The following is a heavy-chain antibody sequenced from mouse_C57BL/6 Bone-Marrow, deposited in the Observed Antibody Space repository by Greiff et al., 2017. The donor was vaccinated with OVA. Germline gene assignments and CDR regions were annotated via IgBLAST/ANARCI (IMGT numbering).Heavy chain of an antibody. CDR3: ARHEDGYYASYFDY. J-gene: IGHJ2*01. CDR1: GYAFSSSW. D-gene: IGHD2-3*01. CDR2: IYPGDGDT. Sequence: LQESGPELVKPGASVKISCKASGYAFSSSWMNWVKQRPGKGLEWIGRIYPGDGDTNSNGKLKGKATLTAAKSSSTAYMQLSIRTSEDSAVYFCARHEDGYYASYFDYWGQGTTLTVSS. V-gene: IGHV1-82*01.